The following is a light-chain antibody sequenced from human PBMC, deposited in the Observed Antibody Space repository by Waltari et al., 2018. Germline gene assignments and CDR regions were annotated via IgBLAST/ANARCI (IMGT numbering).Light chain of an antibody. J-gene: IGKJ1*01. V-gene: IGKV3-15*01. CDR1: QRVGND. Sequence: EIVITQSLATLSVSTGDSATIVCRASQRVGNDLAWYHQAPGQAPRLLIYGASSRATGVPARFSGSGSGTEFTLTITSLQSGDFGIYFCQQYKEWPPWTFGQGTRVDTK. CDR3: QQYKEWPPWT. CDR2: GAS.